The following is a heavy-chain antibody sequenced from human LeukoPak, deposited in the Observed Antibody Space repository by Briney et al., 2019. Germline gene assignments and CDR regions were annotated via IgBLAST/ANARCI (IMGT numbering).Heavy chain of an antibody. CDR1: GGSISSSSYY. V-gene: IGHV4-39*01. Sequence: SETLSLTCTVSGGSISSSSYYWGWIRQPPGKGLEWIGSIYYSGSTYYNPSLKSRVTISVDTSKNQFSLKLSSVTAADTAVDYCARHWRAAARQNWFDPWGQGTLVTVSS. D-gene: IGHD6-13*01. CDR3: ARHWRAAARQNWFDP. J-gene: IGHJ5*02. CDR2: IYYSGST.